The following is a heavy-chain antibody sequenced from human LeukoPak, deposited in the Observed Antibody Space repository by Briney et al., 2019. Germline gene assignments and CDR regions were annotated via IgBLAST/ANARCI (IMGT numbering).Heavy chain of an antibody. Sequence: SGTLSLTCAVSGGSISSSNWWGWVRQPPGKGLEWIGEIYHSGSTNYNPSLKSRVTISVDKSKNQFSLKLSSVTAADTAVYYCAILVVPAAISAQDYWGQGTLVTVSS. J-gene: IGHJ4*02. D-gene: IGHD2-2*02. CDR1: GGSISSSNW. CDR2: IYHSGST. V-gene: IGHV4-4*02. CDR3: AILVVPAAISAQDY.